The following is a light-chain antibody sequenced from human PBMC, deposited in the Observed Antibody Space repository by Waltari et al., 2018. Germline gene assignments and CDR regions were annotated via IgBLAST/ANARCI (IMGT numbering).Light chain of an antibody. J-gene: IGLJ2*01. CDR2: EVT. CDR1: SRAVGKVNL. CDR3: CSYAGSGIVI. Sequence: QSALTQPASVTGSPGQSHTIPCTGTSRAVGKVNLSAWYQQHPGKVPKVMIYEVTNWPSGVSNRFSGSKSGNTASLTISGLQAEDEADYYCCSYAGSGIVIFGGGTKLTVL. V-gene: IGLV2-23*02.